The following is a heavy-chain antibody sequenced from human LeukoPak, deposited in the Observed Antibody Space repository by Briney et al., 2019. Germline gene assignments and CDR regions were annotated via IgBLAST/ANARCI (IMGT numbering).Heavy chain of an antibody. D-gene: IGHD1-26*01. J-gene: IGHJ4*02. CDR1: GFTFSSYG. CDR2: ISYDGSNK. CDR3: ARYSGSQRGDFDY. Sequence: GRSLGLSCAASGFTFSSYGMHWVRQAPGKGLEWVAVISYDGSNKYYADSVKGRFTISRDNSKNTLYLQMNSLRAEDTAVYYCARYSGSQRGDFDYWGQGTLVTVSS. V-gene: IGHV3-30*03.